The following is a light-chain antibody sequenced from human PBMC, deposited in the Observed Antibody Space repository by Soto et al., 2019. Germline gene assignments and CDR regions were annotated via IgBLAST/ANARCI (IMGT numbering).Light chain of an antibody. Sequence: EIVMTQSPATLSVSPGERATLSCRASQSVSSNLAWYQQKPGQAPRLLIFGASTRATGIPARFSGSGSGTEFTLTISSLQSEDFAVYYCQQDNYWPLAFGPGTKVEIK. CDR1: QSVSSN. CDR2: GAS. V-gene: IGKV3-15*01. J-gene: IGKJ1*01. CDR3: QQDNYWPLA.